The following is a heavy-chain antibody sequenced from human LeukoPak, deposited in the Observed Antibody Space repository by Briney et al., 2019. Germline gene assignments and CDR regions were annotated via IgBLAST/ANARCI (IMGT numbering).Heavy chain of an antibody. Sequence: ASVKVSFRASGYTFNTYGISWGRRAPGQGGEWMGWISTYNGDTNYVQNLQGRVTMTTDTSTSTAYMELMSLRSDDTAVYYCLRDALRPRLTPDYWGQGTLVTVSS. D-gene: IGHD2-15*01. CDR3: LRDALRPRLTPDY. CDR1: GYTFNTYG. J-gene: IGHJ4*02. V-gene: IGHV1-18*01. CDR2: ISTYNGDT.